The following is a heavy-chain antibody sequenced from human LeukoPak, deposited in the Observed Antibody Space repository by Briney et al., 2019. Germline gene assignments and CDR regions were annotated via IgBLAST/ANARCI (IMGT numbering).Heavy chain of an antibody. CDR2: INHSGST. CDR1: GGSFSGYY. J-gene: IGHJ6*03. V-gene: IGHV4-34*01. CDR3: ARDRYCSGGSCYRSYYYYMDV. D-gene: IGHD2-15*01. Sequence: SETLSLTCAVYGGSFSGYYWSWIRQSPGKGLEWIGEINHSGSTNYNPSLKSRVTISVDTSKNQFSLKLSSVTAADTAVYYCARDRYCSGGSCYRSYYYYMDVWGKGTTVTVSS.